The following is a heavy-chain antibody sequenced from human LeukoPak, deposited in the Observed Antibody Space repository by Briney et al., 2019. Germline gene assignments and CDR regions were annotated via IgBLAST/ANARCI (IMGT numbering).Heavy chain of an antibody. CDR2: ISSSSSTI. CDR3: AKDYDSSGYPVSNFDY. J-gene: IGHJ4*02. V-gene: IGHV3-48*01. D-gene: IGHD3-22*01. CDR1: GFTFSSYS. Sequence: GGSLRLSCAASGFTFSSYSMNWVRQAPGKGLEWVSYISSSSSTIYYADSVKGRFTISRDNSKNTLYLQMNSLRAEDTAVYYCAKDYDSSGYPVSNFDYWGQGTLVTVSS.